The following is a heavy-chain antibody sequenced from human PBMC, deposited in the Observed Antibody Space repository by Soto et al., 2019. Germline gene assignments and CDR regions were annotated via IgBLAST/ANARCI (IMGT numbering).Heavy chain of an antibody. CDR1: GFTFRTYA. J-gene: IGHJ3*02. CDR3: ARRNYYHGGDYVNDAFDM. CDR2: ISYDGSSK. Sequence: QVQLVESGGGVVQPGRSLRLSCAASGFTFRTYAMHWVRQAPGKGLEWMAVISYDGSSKTYAASVQGRFTISRDNSENTPYLQMNSLRPEDTAVYYCARRNYYHGGDYVNDAFDMWVQGAMVTVSS. V-gene: IGHV3-30-3*01. D-gene: IGHD3-22*01.